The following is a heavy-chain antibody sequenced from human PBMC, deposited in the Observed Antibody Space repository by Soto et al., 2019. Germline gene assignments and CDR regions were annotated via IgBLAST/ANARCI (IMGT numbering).Heavy chain of an antibody. J-gene: IGHJ4*02. CDR3: AEGPTFGGVIADY. V-gene: IGHV3-23*01. D-gene: IGHD3-16*02. CDR1: GFTFSSYA. CDR2: ISGSGGST. Sequence: GGSLRLSCAASGFTFSSYAMSWIRQAPGKGLEWVSAISGSGGSTYYADSVKGRFTISRDNSKNTLYLQMNSLRAEDTAVYYCAEGPTFGGVIADYWGQGTLVTVSS.